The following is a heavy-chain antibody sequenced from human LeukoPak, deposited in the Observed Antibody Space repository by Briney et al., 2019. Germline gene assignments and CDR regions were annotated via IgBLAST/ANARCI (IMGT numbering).Heavy chain of an antibody. J-gene: IGHJ3*02. CDR2: ISAYNGNT. CDR1: GYTFTSYG. Sequence: ASVKVSCKASGYTFTSYGISWVRQAPGQGLEWMGWISAYNGNTNYAQKLQGRVTMTTDTSTSTAYMELSSLRSEDTAVYYCATDASSFWSGYNIGMGAFDIWGQGTMVTVSS. CDR3: ATDASSFWSGYNIGMGAFDI. V-gene: IGHV1-18*01. D-gene: IGHD3-3*01.